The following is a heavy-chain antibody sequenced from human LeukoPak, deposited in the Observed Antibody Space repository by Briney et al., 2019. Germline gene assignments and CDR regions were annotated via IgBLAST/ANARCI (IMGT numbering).Heavy chain of an antibody. J-gene: IGHJ6*02. Sequence: ASVKVSCKVSGYTLTELSMHWVRQAPGKGLEWMGGFDLEDGETIYAQKFQGRVTMTEDTSTDTAYMELSSLRSEDTAVYYCATGGCSSTSCHQVYYYYGMDVWGQGTTVTVSS. CDR3: ATGGCSSTSCHQVYYYYGMDV. D-gene: IGHD2-2*01. CDR1: GYTLTELS. V-gene: IGHV1-24*01. CDR2: FDLEDGET.